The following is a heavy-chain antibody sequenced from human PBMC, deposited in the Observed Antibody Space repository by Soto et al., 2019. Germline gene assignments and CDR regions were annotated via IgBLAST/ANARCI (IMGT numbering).Heavy chain of an antibody. J-gene: IGHJ4*02. CDR2: IIPIFGTA. CDR3: ARSYYYDSSGYYRFDY. V-gene: IGHV1-69*13. CDR1: GGTFSSYA. Sequence: SVKVSCKASGGTFSSYAISWVRQAPGQGLEWMGGIIPIFGTANYAQKFQGRVTITADESTSTAYMELSSLRSEDTAVYYCARSYYYDSSGYYRFDYWGQGTLVTVSS. D-gene: IGHD3-22*01.